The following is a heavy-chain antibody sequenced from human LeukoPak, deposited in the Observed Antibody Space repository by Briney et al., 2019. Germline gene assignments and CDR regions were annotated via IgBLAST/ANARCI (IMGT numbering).Heavy chain of an antibody. Sequence: GRSLRLSCAASGFTFDDYAMHWVRQAPGKGLEWVSGISWNSGSIGYADSAKGRFTISRDNAKNSLYLQMNSLRAEDTALYYCAKLGITGTDYYYYGMDVWGQGTTVTVSS. V-gene: IGHV3-9*01. D-gene: IGHD1-20*01. J-gene: IGHJ6*02. CDR3: AKLGITGTDYYYYGMDV. CDR2: ISWNSGSI. CDR1: GFTFDDYA.